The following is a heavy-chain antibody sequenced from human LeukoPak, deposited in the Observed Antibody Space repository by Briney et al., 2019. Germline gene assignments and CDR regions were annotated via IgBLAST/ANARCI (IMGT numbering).Heavy chain of an antibody. CDR3: ARLNSPYGP. D-gene: IGHD2-8*01. V-gene: IGHV3-66*01. CDR1: GFTVITNY. Sequence: GGSLRLSCAASGFTVITNYMSWVRQAPGKGLEWVSVIYSSGTTYYADSVNGRFTISRDSSKNTMYLQMNSLRAEDTAVYYCARLNSPYGPWGQGTLVTVSS. CDR2: IYSSGTT. J-gene: IGHJ4*02.